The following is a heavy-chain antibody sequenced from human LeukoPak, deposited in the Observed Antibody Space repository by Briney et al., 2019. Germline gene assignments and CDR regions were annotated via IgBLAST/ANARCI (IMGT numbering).Heavy chain of an antibody. CDR1: GGTFSSYA. D-gene: IGHD3-10*01. V-gene: IGHV1-69*01. CDR3: ASHEGGLLWFGELSP. Sequence: SVKVSCKASGGTFSSYAISWVRQAPGQGLEWMGGIIPIFGTANYAQKFQGRVTITADESTSTAYMELSSLRSEDTAVYYCASHEGGLLWFGELSPWGQGTLVTVSS. J-gene: IGHJ5*02. CDR2: IIPIFGTA.